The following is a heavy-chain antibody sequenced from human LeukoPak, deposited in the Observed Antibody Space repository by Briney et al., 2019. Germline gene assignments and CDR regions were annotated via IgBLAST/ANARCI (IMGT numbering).Heavy chain of an antibody. Sequence: PSETLSLTCTVSGGSISSYHWSWIRQPPGKGLEGIGYIYYSGSTNYNPSLKSRVTISLDTSKNQFSLKVSSVTAADTAVYYCARHSSGYLSYFDYWGQGTLVPVSS. V-gene: IGHV4-59*08. J-gene: IGHJ4*02. CDR1: GGSISSYH. D-gene: IGHD3-22*01. CDR3: ARHSSGYLSYFDY. CDR2: IYYSGST.